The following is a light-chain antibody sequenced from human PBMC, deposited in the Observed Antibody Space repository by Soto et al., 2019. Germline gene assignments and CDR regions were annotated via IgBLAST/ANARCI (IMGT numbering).Light chain of an antibody. CDR2: DVT. Sequence: QSVLTQPASVSGSPGQSITISCTGTSSDVGGYNYVSWYQQHPGKAPKLIIYDVTNRPSGVSNRFSGSKSGNTASLTISGLQAEDEADYSCSSYTSSSTYVFGTGTQLTVL. J-gene: IGLJ1*01. CDR1: SSDVGGYNY. CDR3: SSYTSSSTYV. V-gene: IGLV2-14*01.